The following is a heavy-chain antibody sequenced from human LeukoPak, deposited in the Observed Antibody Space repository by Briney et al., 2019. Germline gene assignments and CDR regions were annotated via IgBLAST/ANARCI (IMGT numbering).Heavy chain of an antibody. Sequence: KPGGSLRLSCAASGFTFSSYSMNWVRQAPGKGLEWVASISSSSSYIYYADSVKGRFTISRDNAKNSLYLQMNSLRAEDAAVYYCARDWDWGSRLASYFDLWGRGTLVTVSS. CDR2: ISSSSSYI. J-gene: IGHJ2*01. CDR1: GFTFSSYS. V-gene: IGHV3-21*01. CDR3: ARDWDWGSRLASYFDL. D-gene: IGHD7-27*01.